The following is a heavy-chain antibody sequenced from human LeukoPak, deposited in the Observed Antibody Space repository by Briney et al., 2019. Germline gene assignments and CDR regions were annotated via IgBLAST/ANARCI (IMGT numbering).Heavy chain of an antibody. Sequence: PGGSLRLSCAASGFTFSNYWMTWVRQSPGKGLEWVANIKQDGSEKYYVDSVKGRFTISRDNAKNSLYLQMNSLRAEDTAVYYCARENTMVRGAFDAFDIWGQGTMVTVSS. V-gene: IGHV3-7*05. D-gene: IGHD3-10*01. J-gene: IGHJ3*02. CDR1: GFTFSNYW. CDR2: IKQDGSEK. CDR3: ARENTMVRGAFDAFDI.